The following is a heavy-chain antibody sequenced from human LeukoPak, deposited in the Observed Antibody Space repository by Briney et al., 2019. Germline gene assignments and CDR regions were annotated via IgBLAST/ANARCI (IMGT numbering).Heavy chain of an antibody. CDR2: FDHSGST. CDR1: GASISSGGYY. D-gene: IGHD6-13*01. J-gene: IGHJ4*02. V-gene: IGHV4-30-2*01. CDR3: ARDHSSSWYIPFVY. Sequence: PSETLALTCTVSGASISSGGYYWSWIRQPPGKGLEWIGYFDHSGSTYYNASLKSRVTISVDRSKNQFSLKLSSVTAADTAVYYCARDHSSSWYIPFVYWGQGTLVTVSS.